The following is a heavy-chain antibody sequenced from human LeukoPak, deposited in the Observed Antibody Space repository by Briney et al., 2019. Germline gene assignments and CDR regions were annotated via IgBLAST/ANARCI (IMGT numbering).Heavy chain of an antibody. CDR3: ARDRRGYSGGGVEY. V-gene: IGHV3-53*01. J-gene: IGHJ4*02. D-gene: IGHD5-18*01. CDR2: IYSGGST. CDR1: GFTVSSNY. Sequence: GVSLRLSCAAAGFTVSSNYMSWVRQAPGKGLEWVSVIYSGGSTYYADSVKGRFTISRDNSKNTLYLQMNSLRAEDTAVYYCARDRRGYSGGGVEYWGQGTLVTVSS.